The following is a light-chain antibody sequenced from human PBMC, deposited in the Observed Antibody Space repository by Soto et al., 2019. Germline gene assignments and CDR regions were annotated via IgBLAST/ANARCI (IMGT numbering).Light chain of an antibody. V-gene: IGLV2-14*03. CDR3: TSWTTSTTMI. CDR2: DVN. J-gene: IGLJ2*01. Sequence: QSALTQPASVCGSPGQSITISCTGTSSDIGAYNYVSWYQQHPGKAPKLMIYDVNIRPSGVSNRFSGSKSGNTASLTISGLQAEDEADYYCTSWTTSTTMIFGGGTKLTVL. CDR1: SSDIGAYNY.